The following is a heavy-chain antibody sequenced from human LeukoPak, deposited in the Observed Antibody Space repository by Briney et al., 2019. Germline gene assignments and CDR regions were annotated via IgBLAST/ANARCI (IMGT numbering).Heavy chain of an antibody. V-gene: IGHV3-7*01. D-gene: IGHD2-8*01. CDR1: GFIFSTYW. J-gene: IGHJ4*02. CDR3: ARLTWICSNGVCYSGFDY. CDR2: IKQDESEK. Sequence: PGGSLRLSCAASGFIFSTYWMGWVRQAPGKGLEWVGNIKQDESEKYYVDSVKGRFTISRDNAKNSLYLQMNSLRAEDTAIYYCARLTWICSNGVCYSGFDYWGQGTLVTVSS.